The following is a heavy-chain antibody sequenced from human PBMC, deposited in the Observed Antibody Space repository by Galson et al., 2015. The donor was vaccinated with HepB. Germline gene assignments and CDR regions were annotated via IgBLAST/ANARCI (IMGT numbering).Heavy chain of an antibody. V-gene: IGHV1-69*01. D-gene: IGHD3-10*01. J-gene: IGHJ3*02. Sequence: SCKASGGTFSSYAISWVRQAPGQGLEWMGGIIPIFGTANYAQKFQGRVTITADESTSTAYMELSSLRSEDTAVYYCARLTSAQGAFDIWGQGTMVTVSS. CDR1: GGTFSSYA. CDR3: ARLTSAQGAFDI. CDR2: IIPIFGTA.